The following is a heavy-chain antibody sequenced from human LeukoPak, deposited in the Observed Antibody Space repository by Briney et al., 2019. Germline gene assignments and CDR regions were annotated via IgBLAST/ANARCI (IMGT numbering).Heavy chain of an antibody. D-gene: IGHD5-12*01. Sequence: SETLSLTCTVSGGSISSYYWSWIRQPPGKGLEGIGDIYYSGRTNYNPSLNSPVTISVDTSKNQFSLKLSSVTAADTAVYYCARDKKVATPYYWYSMDVWGKGATVTVSS. J-gene: IGHJ6*03. CDR3: ARDKKVATPYYWYSMDV. CDR2: IYYSGRT. V-gene: IGHV4-59*01. CDR1: GGSISSYY.